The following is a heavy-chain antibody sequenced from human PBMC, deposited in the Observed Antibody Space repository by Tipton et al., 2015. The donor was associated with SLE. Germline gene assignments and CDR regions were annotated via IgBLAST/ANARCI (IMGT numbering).Heavy chain of an antibody. CDR2: IYPGGST. CDR1: GASISSGYYS. V-gene: IGHV4-30-2*01. J-gene: IGHJ6*02. D-gene: IGHD2-2*01. Sequence: TLSLTCAVSGASISSGYYSWSWVRQPPGKGLEWVGNIYPGGSTYDRPSLKSRVTISVDTSRNQFSLKLTSVTAADTAVYYCAREKSPERGGMDVWGQGTMVTVSS. CDR3: AREKSPERGGMDV.